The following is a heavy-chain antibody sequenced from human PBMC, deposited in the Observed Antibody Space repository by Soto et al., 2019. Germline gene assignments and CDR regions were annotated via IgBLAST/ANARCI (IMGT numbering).Heavy chain of an antibody. V-gene: IGHV1-69*06. CDR1: GGTLSSYA. Sequence: QVHLVQSGSEVRKPGSSVKVSCKDSGGTLSSYAITWVRLAPGQGLEWMGGIIPIFNSTKYAQSFQGRVTITADKSTSTASLELSSLRSDDTAVYYCAREGRGKKAGYNGLVSLGYWGQGTLVTVSS. CDR3: AREGRGKKAGYNGLVSLGY. D-gene: IGHD2-2*02. J-gene: IGHJ4*02. CDR2: IIPIFNST.